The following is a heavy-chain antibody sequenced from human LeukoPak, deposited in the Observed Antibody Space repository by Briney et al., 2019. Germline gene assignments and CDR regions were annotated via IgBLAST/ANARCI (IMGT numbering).Heavy chain of an antibody. Sequence: GGSLRLSCAVSGFTFSSYAMSWVRQAPGKGLEWVSAISGSGGSTYYADSVKGRFTISRDNSKNTLYLQMNSLRAEDTAVYYCAKDSSGDYDSSGYWKYWGQGTLVTGS. CDR3: AKDSSGDYDSSGYWKY. J-gene: IGHJ4*02. CDR1: GFTFSSYA. V-gene: IGHV3-23*01. D-gene: IGHD3-22*01. CDR2: ISGSGGST.